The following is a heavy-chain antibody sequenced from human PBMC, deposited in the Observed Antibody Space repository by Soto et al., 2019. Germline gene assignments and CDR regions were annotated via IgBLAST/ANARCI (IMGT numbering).Heavy chain of an antibody. CDR3: ARDKDREQLGGNCCCALDV. CDR1: GDTFDTFA. Sequence: QVQLVQSGAEVVKPGSSVKVSCKASGDTFDTFAISWVRQAPGQGLEWMGGIIPIFRTPDYGQKFQGRVTITADESTSTAYMELGSLRSEDTAVYYCARDKDREQLGGNCCCALDVWGQGTTVTVSS. CDR2: IIPIFRTP. V-gene: IGHV1-69*12. D-gene: IGHD1-1*01. J-gene: IGHJ6*02.